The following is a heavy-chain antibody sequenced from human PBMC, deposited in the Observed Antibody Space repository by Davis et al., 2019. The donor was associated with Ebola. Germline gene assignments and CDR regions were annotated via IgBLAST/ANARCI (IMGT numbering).Heavy chain of an antibody. CDR3: AREPGALEWLWTYYYGMDV. V-gene: IGHV1-69*13. Sequence: SVKVSCKTSGGSLSSYTISWVRQAPGQGLEWMGGIIPIIGTADYAQNFQGRVTITADESTSTAYMELSSLRSEDTAVYYCAREPGALEWLWTYYYGMDVWGQGTTVTVSS. CDR1: GGSLSSYT. D-gene: IGHD3-3*01. CDR2: IIPIIGTA. J-gene: IGHJ6*02.